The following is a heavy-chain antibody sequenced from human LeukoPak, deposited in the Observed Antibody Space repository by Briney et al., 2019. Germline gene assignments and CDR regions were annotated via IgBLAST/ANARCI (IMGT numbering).Heavy chain of an antibody. CDR2: INPSGGST. D-gene: IGHD3-22*01. CDR3: ARAPSSGYSDNWFDP. J-gene: IGHJ5*02. Sequence: ASVKVSCKASGYTFTSYYMHWVRQAPGPGLEWMGIINPSGGSTSYAQKFQGRVTMTRDMSTSTVYMELSSLRSEDTAVYYCARAPSSGYSDNWFDPWGQGTLVTVSS. CDR1: GYTFTSYY. V-gene: IGHV1-46*01.